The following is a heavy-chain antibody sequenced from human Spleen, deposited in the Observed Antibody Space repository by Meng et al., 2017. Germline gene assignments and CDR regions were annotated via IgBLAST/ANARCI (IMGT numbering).Heavy chain of an antibody. CDR2: IYYNGST. D-gene: IGHD3-9*01. Sequence: SETLSLTCSVSGDSISRYYWSWIRQPPGKGLEWIGNIYYNGSTNYNPSLKSRVTISVDTSKNQFSLKLSSVTAADTAVYYCARPNDILTGGAGTFDIWGQGTMVTVSS. CDR1: GDSISRYY. J-gene: IGHJ3*02. V-gene: IGHV4-59*01. CDR3: ARPNDILTGGAGTFDI.